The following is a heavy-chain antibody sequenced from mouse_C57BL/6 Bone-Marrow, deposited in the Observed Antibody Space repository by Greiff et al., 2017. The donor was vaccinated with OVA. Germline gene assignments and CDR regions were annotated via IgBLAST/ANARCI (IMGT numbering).Heavy chain of an antibody. CDR1: EYEFPSHD. Sequence: EVKLMESGGGLVQPGESLKLSCESNEYEFPSHDMSWVRKTPEKRLELVAAINSDGGSTSYPDTMERRFIISRDNTKKTLYLKMSSLRSEDTALYYCARQGKGPKFAYWGQGTLVTVSA. V-gene: IGHV5-2*01. CDR2: INSDGGST. CDR3: ARQGKGPKFAY. J-gene: IGHJ3*01.